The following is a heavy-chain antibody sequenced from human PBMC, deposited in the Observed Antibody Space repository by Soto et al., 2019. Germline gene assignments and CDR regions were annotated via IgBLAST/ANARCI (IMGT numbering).Heavy chain of an antibody. CDR3: ARGTTVTRFDY. CDR1: GGSISSYY. D-gene: IGHD4-17*01. Sequence: PSETLSLTCTVSGGSISSYYWSWIRQPPGKGLEWIGYIYYSGSTNYNPSLKSRVTISVDTSKNQFSLKLSSVTAADTAVYYCARGTTVTRFDYWGQGTLVTVSS. V-gene: IGHV4-59*01. J-gene: IGHJ4*02. CDR2: IYYSGST.